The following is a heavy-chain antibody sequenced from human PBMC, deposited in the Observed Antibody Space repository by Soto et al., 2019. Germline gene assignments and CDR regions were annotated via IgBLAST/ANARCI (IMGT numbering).Heavy chain of an antibody. J-gene: IGHJ1*01. CDR1: GGTFSSYA. CDR2: IIPILGTT. D-gene: IGHD6-13*01. CDR3: ARDNAAACTLEYFQQ. Sequence: QFQLVQSGAEVRKPGSSVKVSCKASGGTFSSYACSWVRQAPGQGLEWMGDIIPILGTTHNAQKFRGRVTMTADETTSTAYTELSSLKSEDTAVYYCARDNAAACTLEYFQQWGQGTLVTVPS. V-gene: IGHV1-69*12.